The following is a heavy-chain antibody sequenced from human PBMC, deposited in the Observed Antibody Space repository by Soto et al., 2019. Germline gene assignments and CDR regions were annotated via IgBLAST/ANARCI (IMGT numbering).Heavy chain of an antibody. CDR1: GGAISSYY. D-gene: IGHD2-15*01. CDR2: ISYSGNT. CDR3: ARHLVGYWSGGSCYGRVGAFDI. V-gene: IGHV4-59*08. Sequence: SETLSLTCTVSGGAISSYYWSWIRQPPGKGLEWIGYISYSGNTNYNPSLKSRVTISVDTSKKQFSLKLSSVTAADAAVYFCARHLVGYWSGGSCYGRVGAFDIWGQGTMVTVS. J-gene: IGHJ3*02.